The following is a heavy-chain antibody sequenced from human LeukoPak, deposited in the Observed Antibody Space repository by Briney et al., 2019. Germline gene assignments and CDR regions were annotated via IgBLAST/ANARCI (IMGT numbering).Heavy chain of an antibody. Sequence: GGSLRLSCTVSGFTVSSNSMSWVRQAPGKGLEWVSFIYSDNTHYSDSVKGRFTISRDNSKNTLYLQMNSLRAEDTAVYYCAKSVGATSYYDYWGQGTLVTVSS. CDR2: IYSDNT. J-gene: IGHJ4*02. CDR1: GFTVSSNS. V-gene: IGHV3-66*03. D-gene: IGHD1-26*01. CDR3: AKSVGATSYYDY.